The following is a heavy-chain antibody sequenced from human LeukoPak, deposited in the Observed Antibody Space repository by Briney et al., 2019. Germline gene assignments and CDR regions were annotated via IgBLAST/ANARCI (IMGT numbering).Heavy chain of an antibody. CDR2: MNPNSGNT. V-gene: IGHV1-8*01. J-gene: IGHJ4*02. CDR3: ARAGVRRITMVRVVNLNDY. D-gene: IGHD3-10*01. Sequence: ASVKVSCKASGYTFTSYDINWVRQAPGQGLEWMGWMNPNSGNTGYAQTFQGRVTMTRNTSISTAYMELSSLRSEDTAVYYCARAGVRRITMVRVVNLNDYWGQGTLVTVSS. CDR1: GYTFTSYD.